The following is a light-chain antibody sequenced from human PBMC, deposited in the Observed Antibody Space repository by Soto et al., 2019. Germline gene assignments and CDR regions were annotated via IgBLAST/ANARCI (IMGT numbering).Light chain of an antibody. V-gene: IGLV2-18*02. J-gene: IGLJ2*01. CDR3: SSFTSSITLV. CDR1: SNDVGGYDR. Sequence: QSALTQPPSVSWSPGQSVTISCTGTSNDVGGYDRVSWYQQSPGTAPKLMIYEVSNRPSGVPDRFSGSKSGNTASLTISGLQTEDEADYYCSSFTSSITLVFGGGTKLTVL. CDR2: EVS.